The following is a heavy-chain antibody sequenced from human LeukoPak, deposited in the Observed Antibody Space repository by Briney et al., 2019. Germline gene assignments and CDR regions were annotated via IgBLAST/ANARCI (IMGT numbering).Heavy chain of an antibody. CDR3: ARVPQDYYDSSGSS. CDR1: GFTLSSYG. V-gene: IGHV3-21*01. J-gene: IGHJ5*02. Sequence: GGSLRLSCAASGFTLSSYGMNWVRQAPGKGLEWVSSISSSSSYIYYADSVKGRFTISRDNAKNSLYLQMNSLRAEDTAVYYCARVPQDYYDSSGSSWGQGTLVTVSS. D-gene: IGHD3-22*01. CDR2: ISSSSSYI.